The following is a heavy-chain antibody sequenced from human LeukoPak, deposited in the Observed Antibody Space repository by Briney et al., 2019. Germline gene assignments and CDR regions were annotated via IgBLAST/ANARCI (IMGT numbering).Heavy chain of an antibody. CDR3: VADLGDYADF. J-gene: IGHJ4*02. CDR1: GFTFGTYA. V-gene: IGHV3-23*01. CDR2: ICGSDTSS. Sequence: GGSLRLSCAGSGFTFGTYAMAWVRQAPGKGLDWVSAICGSDTSSYYADSVKGRFTISRDNFKNTLFLHMNSLRVEDTAVYYCVADLGDYADFWGQGTLVTVSS.